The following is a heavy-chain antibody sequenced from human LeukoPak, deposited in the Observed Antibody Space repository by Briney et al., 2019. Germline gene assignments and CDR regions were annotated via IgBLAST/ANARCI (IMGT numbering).Heavy chain of an antibody. J-gene: IGHJ4*02. Sequence: PGGSLRLSCAVSGFTFSSYGMHWVRQAPGKGLEWVAFIRYDGSNKYYADSVKGRFTISRDNSKNTLYLQMNSLRAEDTAVYYCAKDLNVPPYDSSGGAFDYWGKGTLVTVSS. V-gene: IGHV3-30*02. CDR2: IRYDGSNK. D-gene: IGHD3-22*01. CDR3: AKDLNVPPYDSSGGAFDY. CDR1: GFTFSSYG.